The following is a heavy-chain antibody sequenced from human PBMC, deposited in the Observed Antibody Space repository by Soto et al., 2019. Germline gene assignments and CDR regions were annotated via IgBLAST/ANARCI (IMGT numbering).Heavy chain of an antibody. Sequence: PSETLSLTCTVSGGSISSGDYYWSWIRQPPGKGLEWIGYIYYSGSTDYNPSRKSRVTISGDTSKNQFSLNRSSVTAADPAVYYCAKAVYYDLWSGYGMEVWGEGTTITASS. D-gene: IGHD3-3*01. CDR1: GGSISSGDYY. V-gene: IGHV4-30-4*01. J-gene: IGHJ6*04. CDR2: IYYSGST. CDR3: AKAVYYDLWSGYGMEV.